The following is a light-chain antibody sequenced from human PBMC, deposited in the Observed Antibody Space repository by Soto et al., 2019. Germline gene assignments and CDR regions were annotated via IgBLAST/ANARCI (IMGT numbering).Light chain of an antibody. CDR3: QQYGGSPPRLS. J-gene: IGKJ3*01. Sequence: EIVLTQSPGTLSLSPGDTATLSCRASQTVSNYHLAWYQQKPGHAPRLLIYGVSSRDTGIPDRFTGSGSGTDFTLTITRLEPEYFAVYYCQQYGGSPPRLSFGPGTKVDIK. V-gene: IGKV3-20*01. CDR2: GVS. CDR1: QTVSNYH.